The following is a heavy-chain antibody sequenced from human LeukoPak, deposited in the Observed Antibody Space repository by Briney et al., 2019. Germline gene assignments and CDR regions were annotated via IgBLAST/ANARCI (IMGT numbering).Heavy chain of an antibody. D-gene: IGHD3-10*01. CDR2: IYSGGST. CDR3: ARVNSARGALDY. V-gene: IGHV3-53*01. Sequence: GGSLRLSWAASGFTVSSNYMSWVRQAPGKGLEWVSVIYSGGSTYYADSVKGRFTISRDNSKNTLYLQMNSLRAEDTAVYYCARVNSARGALDYWGQGTLVTVSS. J-gene: IGHJ4*02. CDR1: GFTVSSNY.